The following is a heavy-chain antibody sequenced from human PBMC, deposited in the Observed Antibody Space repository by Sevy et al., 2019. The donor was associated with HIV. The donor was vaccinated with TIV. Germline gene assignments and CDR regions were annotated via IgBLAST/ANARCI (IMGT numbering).Heavy chain of an antibody. CDR2: IYHSGST. J-gene: IGHJ4*02. CDR1: GGSISSGGYS. D-gene: IGHD3-22*01. Sequence: SDTLSLTCAVSGGSISSGGYSWSWIRQPPGKGLEWIGYIYHSGSTYYNPSLKSRVTISVDRSKNQFSLKLSSVTAADTAVYYCARVRGKYYYDSSGYFDYWGQGTLVTVSS. CDR3: ARVRGKYYYDSSGYFDY. V-gene: IGHV4-30-2*01.